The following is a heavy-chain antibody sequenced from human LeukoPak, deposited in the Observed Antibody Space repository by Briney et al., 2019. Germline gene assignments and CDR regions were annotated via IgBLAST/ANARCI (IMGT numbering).Heavy chain of an antibody. V-gene: IGHV3-15*01. J-gene: IGHJ4*02. CDR3: TTDLWFGEFLPGVDY. Sequence: PGGSLRLSCAASGFTFSGYGMHWVRQAPGKGLEWVGRIKSKTDGGTTDYAAPVKGRFTISRDDSKNTLYLQMNGLKTEDTAVYYCTTDLWFGEFLPGVDYWGQGTLVTVSS. CDR1: GFTFSGYG. D-gene: IGHD3-10*01. CDR2: IKSKTDGGTT.